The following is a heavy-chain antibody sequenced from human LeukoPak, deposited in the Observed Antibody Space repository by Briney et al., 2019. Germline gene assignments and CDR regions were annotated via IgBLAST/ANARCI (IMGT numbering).Heavy chain of an antibody. D-gene: IGHD6-13*01. CDR3: ARILAGTAFDY. Sequence: GGSLRLSCAASGFTFSSYAMNWVRQAPGKGLEWVSGISGSGTNTYYADSVKGRFTISRDNAKNSLYLQMNSLRAEDTAVYYCARILAGTAFDYWGQGTLVTVSS. V-gene: IGHV3-23*01. CDR2: ISGSGTNT. J-gene: IGHJ4*02. CDR1: GFTFSSYA.